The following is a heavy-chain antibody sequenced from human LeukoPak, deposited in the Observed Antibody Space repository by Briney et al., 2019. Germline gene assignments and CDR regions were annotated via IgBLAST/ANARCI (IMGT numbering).Heavy chain of an antibody. V-gene: IGHV1-69*13. J-gene: IGHJ4*02. Sequence: SVKVSCKASGGTFSSYAISRVRQAPGQGLEWMGGIIPIFGTANYAQKFQGRVTITADESTSAAHMELSSLRSEDTAVYYCARCRIFGVVIQMYYFDYWGQGTLVTVSS. CDR2: IIPIFGTA. CDR3: ARCRIFGVVIQMYYFDY. D-gene: IGHD3-3*01. CDR1: GGTFSSYA.